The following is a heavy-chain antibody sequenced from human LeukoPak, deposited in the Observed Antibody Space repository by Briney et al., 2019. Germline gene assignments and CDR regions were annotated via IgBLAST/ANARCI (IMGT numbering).Heavy chain of an antibody. CDR1: GFTFSSYE. Sequence: GGSLRLSCAASGFTFSSYEMSWVRQAPGKGLEWVAYISSSGSTRYYADSVKGRFTISRDNAKNSLYLQMNSLRAEDTAVYYCARPAYCGGNCYYFPDYWGQGTLVTVSS. D-gene: IGHD2-21*02. V-gene: IGHV3-48*03. CDR3: ARPAYCGGNCYYFPDY. J-gene: IGHJ4*02. CDR2: ISSSGSTR.